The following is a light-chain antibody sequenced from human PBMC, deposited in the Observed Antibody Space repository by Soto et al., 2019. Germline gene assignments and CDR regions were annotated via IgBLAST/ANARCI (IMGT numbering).Light chain of an antibody. CDR2: GNS. CDR1: SSNIGAGYD. Sequence: QSVLTEPRKSLGAPGRRVTISCTGSSSNIGAGYDVHWYQQLPGTAPKLLIYGNSNRPSGVPDRFSGSKSGTSASLAITGLQAEDEADYYCQSYDSSLSGYVFGTGTKVTV. V-gene: IGLV1-40*01. J-gene: IGLJ1*01. CDR3: QSYDSSLSGYV.